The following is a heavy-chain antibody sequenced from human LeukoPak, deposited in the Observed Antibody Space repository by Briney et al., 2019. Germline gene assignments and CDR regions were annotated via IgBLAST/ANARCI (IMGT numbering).Heavy chain of an antibody. CDR1: GFPFSSYW. Sequence: QSGGSLRLSCVASGFPFSSYWMTWVRQAPGKGLEWVANIKQDGSKKSYVDSVKGRFTISRDNAKNSLYLQMNSLRAEDTAIYYCTRVGYIDEGIDYWGQGTLLTVSS. CDR2: IKQDGSKK. CDR3: TRVGYIDEGIDY. D-gene: IGHD5-24*01. V-gene: IGHV3-7*04. J-gene: IGHJ4*02.